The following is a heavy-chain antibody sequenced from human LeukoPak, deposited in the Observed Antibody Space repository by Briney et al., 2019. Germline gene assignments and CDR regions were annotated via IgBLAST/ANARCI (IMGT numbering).Heavy chain of an antibody. D-gene: IGHD3-3*01. V-gene: IGHV4-39*01. CDR2: IYYSGST. J-gene: IGHJ4*02. CDR1: GGSISSSSYY. CDR3: ARHESYYDFWSGYYSFDY. Sequence: SETLSLTCTVSGGSISSSSYYWGWIRQPPGKGLEWIGSIYYSGSTYYNPSLKSRVTISVDTSKNHFSLKLSSVTAADTAVYYCARHESYYDFWSGYYSFDYWGQGTLVTVSS.